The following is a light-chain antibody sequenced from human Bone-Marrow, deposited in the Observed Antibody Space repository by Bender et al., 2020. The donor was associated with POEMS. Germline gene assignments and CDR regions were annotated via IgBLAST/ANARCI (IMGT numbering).Light chain of an antibody. Sequence: QSALTQPASVSGSPGQSITISCTGTSSDIGYSNFVSWYQHHPDKAPKVVIYDVSHRPSGVSNRFSGSKSGNTASLTISGLQAEDEAEYYCASYGVTYAFVFGTGTAVTV. V-gene: IGLV2-14*01. CDR1: SSDIGYSNF. J-gene: IGLJ1*01. CDR3: ASYGVTYAFV. CDR2: DVS.